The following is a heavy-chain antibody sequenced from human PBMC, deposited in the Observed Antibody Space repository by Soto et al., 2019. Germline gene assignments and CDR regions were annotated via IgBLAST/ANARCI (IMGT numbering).Heavy chain of an antibody. CDR1: GFTFSGSA. V-gene: IGHV3-73*01. D-gene: IGHD6-19*01. J-gene: IGHJ3*02. CDR3: ARGVAVAGPRAFDI. Sequence: GGSLRLSCAASGFTFSGSAMHWVRQASGKGLEWVGRIRSKANNYATAYAASVKGRFTISRDNAKNTLYLQMNSLRAEDTAVYYCARGVAVAGPRAFDIWGQGTMVTVSS. CDR2: IRSKANNYAT.